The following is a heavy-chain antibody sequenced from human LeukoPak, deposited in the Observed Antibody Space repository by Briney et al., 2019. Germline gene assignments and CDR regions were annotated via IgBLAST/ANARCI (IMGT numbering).Heavy chain of an antibody. CDR1: GYTFTSYG. V-gene: IGHV1-18*01. Sequence: GASVAVSCKASGYTFTSYGISWVRQAPGQGLEWMGWISAYNGNTNYAQKLQGRVTMTTDTSTSTAYMELRSPRSDDTAVYYCARNVGYDILTGPDYWGQGTLVTVSS. CDR3: ARNVGYDILTGPDY. J-gene: IGHJ4*02. CDR2: ISAYNGNT. D-gene: IGHD3-9*01.